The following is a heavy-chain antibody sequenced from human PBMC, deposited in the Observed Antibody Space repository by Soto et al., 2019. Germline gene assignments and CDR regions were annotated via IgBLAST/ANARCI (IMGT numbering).Heavy chain of an antibody. CDR2: FDPEDGET. D-gene: IGHD6-6*01. Sequence: ASVKVSCKVSGYTLTELSMHWVRQAPGKGLEWMGGFDPEDGETIYAQKFQGRVTMTEDTSTDTAYMELSSLRSEDTAVYYCATWGEQLAYFDPWGQGTLVTVSS. CDR3: ATWGEQLAYFDP. V-gene: IGHV1-24*01. J-gene: IGHJ5*02. CDR1: GYTLTELS.